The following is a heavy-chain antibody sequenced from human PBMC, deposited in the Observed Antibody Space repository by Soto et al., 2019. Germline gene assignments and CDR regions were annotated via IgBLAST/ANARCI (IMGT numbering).Heavy chain of an antibody. J-gene: IGHJ4*02. V-gene: IGHV3-30-3*01. Sequence: QVQLVESGGGVVQPGRSLRLSCAASGFTFSSYAMHWVRQAPGKGLDWVAVITYDGSNKYYAEYVKGRFTISRDNSKNPLYLQMSSLRPEETAVYYCARDRGLGYCSTTTCQTTDYWGQGTLVTVSS. CDR2: ITYDGSNK. D-gene: IGHD2-2*01. CDR1: GFTFSSYA. CDR3: ARDRGLGYCSTTTCQTTDY.